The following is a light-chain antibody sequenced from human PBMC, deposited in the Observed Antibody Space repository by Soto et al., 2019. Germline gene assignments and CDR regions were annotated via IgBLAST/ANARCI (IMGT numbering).Light chain of an antibody. Sequence: QSVLTQPPSASGTPGQRVTISCSGSSSSIGSNTVNWYQQLPGTAPKLLIYSDNQRPSGVPDRFSVSKSGTSVSLAISGLQSDDEADYYCAAWDDSLNGVVFGGGTKVTVL. CDR2: SDN. CDR3: AAWDDSLNGVV. CDR1: SSSIGSNT. V-gene: IGLV1-44*01. J-gene: IGLJ2*01.